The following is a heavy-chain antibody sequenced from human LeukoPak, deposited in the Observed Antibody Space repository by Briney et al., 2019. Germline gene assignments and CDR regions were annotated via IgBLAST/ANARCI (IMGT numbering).Heavy chain of an antibody. D-gene: IGHD2-21*02. CDR1: GYTLSDNY. J-gene: IGHJ3*02. Sequence: ASVKVSCTASGYTLSDNYIHWVRRAPGQGLEWMGWINPHSGGTNYGENFQGRVTLTRDTSISTAYMDLSSLISDDTAVYYCAREFMKVTAFDIWGQGTMVTVSS. CDR3: AREFMKVTAFDI. CDR2: INPHSGGT. V-gene: IGHV1-2*02.